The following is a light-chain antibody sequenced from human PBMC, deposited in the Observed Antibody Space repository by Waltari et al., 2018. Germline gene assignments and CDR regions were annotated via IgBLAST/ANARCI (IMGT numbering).Light chain of an antibody. CDR2: VNSDGSH. Sequence: QLVLTQSPSASASLGASVKLTCTLSSGHSSNIIAWLQQQPGKGPRYLMQVNSDGSHRKGDEIPDRFSGSSPWAERYLTISSLQYEDEADCYCETGGHGTWVFGGGTKLTVL. CDR1: SGHSSNI. CDR3: ETGGHGTWV. V-gene: IGLV4-69*01. J-gene: IGLJ3*02.